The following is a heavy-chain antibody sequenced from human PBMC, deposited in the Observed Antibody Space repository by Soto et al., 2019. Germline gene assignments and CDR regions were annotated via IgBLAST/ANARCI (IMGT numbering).Heavy chain of an antibody. CDR1: GYTFTNHD. CDR3: AKVVGNVPFDY. V-gene: IGHV1-8*01. J-gene: IGHJ4*02. CDR2: MRPNSGST. Sequence: QVQLVQSGAEVKKPGASVKVSCKASGYTFTNHDINWVRQATGQGLEWMGWMRPNSGSTGYAQKFQGRITLTRNPSRRTAYMELSSLRSEDTAVCYCAKVVGNVPFDYWGQGTLVTVSS.